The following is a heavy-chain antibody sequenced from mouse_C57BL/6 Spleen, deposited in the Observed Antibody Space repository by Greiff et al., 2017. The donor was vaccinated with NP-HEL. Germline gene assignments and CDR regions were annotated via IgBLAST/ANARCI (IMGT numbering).Heavy chain of an antibody. CDR3: ARWGQLRWYFDV. CDR1: GYTFTSYW. CDR2: IDPSDSYT. J-gene: IGHJ1*03. V-gene: IGHV1-69*01. D-gene: IGHD1-1*01. Sequence: QVQLQQPGAELVMPGASVKLSCKASGYTFTSYWMHWVKQRPGQGLEWIGEIDPSDSYTNYNQKFKGNSTLTVDKSSSTAYMQLSSLTSEDSAVYYCARWGQLRWYFDVWGTGTTVTVSS.